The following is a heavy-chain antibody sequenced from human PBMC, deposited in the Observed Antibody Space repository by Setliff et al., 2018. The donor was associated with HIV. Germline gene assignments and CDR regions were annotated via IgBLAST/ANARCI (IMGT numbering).Heavy chain of an antibody. CDR3: AREAYCSSTTCYKGGDRHFDY. D-gene: IGHD2-2*02. J-gene: IGHJ4*02. CDR2: IKSKANRYTT. Sequence: PGGSLRLSCATSGFNFNEAWMSWVRQAPGKGLECVGRIKSKANRYTTEYAASVKGRFTISRDDSKTSLYLQMNSLKTEDTAVYYCAREAYCSSTTCYKGGDRHFDYWGLGTLVTVSS. CDR1: GFNFNEAW. V-gene: IGHV3-72*01.